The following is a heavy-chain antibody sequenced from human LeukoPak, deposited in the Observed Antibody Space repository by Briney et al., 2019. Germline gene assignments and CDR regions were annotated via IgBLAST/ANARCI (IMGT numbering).Heavy chain of an antibody. Sequence: GASVKVSCKASGYTFTSYGISWVRQAPGQGLEWMGWISAYNGNTNYAQKLQGRVTMTTDTSTSTAYMELRSPRSDDTAVYYCARDAGYCSSTSCYTAPNDYWGQGTLVTVSS. CDR1: GYTFTSYG. CDR2: ISAYNGNT. V-gene: IGHV1-18*01. CDR3: ARDAGYCSSTSCYTAPNDY. D-gene: IGHD2-2*02. J-gene: IGHJ4*02.